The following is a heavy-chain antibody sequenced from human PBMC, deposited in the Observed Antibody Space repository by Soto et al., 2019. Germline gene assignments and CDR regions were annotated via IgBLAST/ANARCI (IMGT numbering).Heavy chain of an antibody. V-gene: IGHV3-74*01. CDR2: IKSDGSGT. J-gene: IGHJ4*02. Sequence: EVQLVESGGGLVQPGESLTLSCAASGFTFSSYWMHWXXXXXXXXXXXXSRIKSDGSGTYYADSVKGRLTISRDNXXXXXXXXXXXXXXXXXXXXXXXXXXXXXXXXXXYLGRHWGQGTLVTVSS. CDR3: XXXXXXXXXXXXYLGRH. CDR1: GFTFSSYW.